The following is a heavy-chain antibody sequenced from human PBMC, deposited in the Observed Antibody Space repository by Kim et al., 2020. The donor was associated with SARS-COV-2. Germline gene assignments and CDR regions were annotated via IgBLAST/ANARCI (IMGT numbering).Heavy chain of an antibody. J-gene: IGHJ6*02. V-gene: IGHV1-46*01. Sequence: ASVKVSCKASGYTFTSYYMHWVRQAPGQGLEWMGIINPSGGSTSYAPKFQGRVTMTRDTSTSTVYMELSSLRSEDTAVYYCARDLLWFGELFYGMDVWGQGTTVTVSS. CDR1: GYTFTSYY. CDR3: ARDLLWFGELFYGMDV. D-gene: IGHD3-10*01. CDR2: INPSGGST.